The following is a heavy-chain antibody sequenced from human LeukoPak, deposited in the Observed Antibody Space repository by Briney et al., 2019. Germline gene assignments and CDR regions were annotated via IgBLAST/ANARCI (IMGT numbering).Heavy chain of an antibody. Sequence: GGSLRLSCAASGFTFSSYSMNWVRQAPGKGLEWVSSISTSSVYIYYADSVKGRFTISRDNARNSLYLQMNSLRAEDTAVYYCARGGAGATKDDTFDIWGQGTMVTVSS. CDR1: GFTFSSYS. V-gene: IGHV3-21*01. D-gene: IGHD1-1*01. CDR3: ARGGAGATKDDTFDI. CDR2: ISTSSVYI. J-gene: IGHJ3*02.